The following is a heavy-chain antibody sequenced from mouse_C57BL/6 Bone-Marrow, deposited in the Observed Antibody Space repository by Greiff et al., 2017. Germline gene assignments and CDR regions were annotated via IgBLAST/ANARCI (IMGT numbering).Heavy chain of an antibody. CDR2: IRNKANGYTT. V-gene: IGHV7-3*01. CDR3: ARCDYGSSPYWYFDV. CDR1: GFTFTDYY. J-gene: IGHJ1*03. D-gene: IGHD1-1*01. Sequence: EVKLMESGGGLVQPGGSLSLSCAASGFTFTDYYMSWVRQPPGKALEWLGFIRNKANGYTTEYSASVKGRFTISRDNSQSILYLQMNALRAEDSATYYCARCDYGSSPYWYFDVWGTGTTVTVSS.